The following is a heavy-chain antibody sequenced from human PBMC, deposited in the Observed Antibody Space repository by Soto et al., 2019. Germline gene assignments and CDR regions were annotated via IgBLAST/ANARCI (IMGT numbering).Heavy chain of an antibody. CDR2: ISYDGSNK. V-gene: IGHV3-30-3*01. D-gene: IGHD2-2*02. CDR1: GFTFSSYA. Sequence: QVQLVESGGGVVQPGRSLRLSCAASGFTFSSYAMHWVRQAPGKGLEWVAVISYDGSNKYYADSVKGRFTISRDNSKNTLYLQMNSLRAEDTDVYYCARELVPAAISYYYYYGMDVWGQGTTVTVSS. CDR3: ARELVPAAISYYYYYGMDV. J-gene: IGHJ6*02.